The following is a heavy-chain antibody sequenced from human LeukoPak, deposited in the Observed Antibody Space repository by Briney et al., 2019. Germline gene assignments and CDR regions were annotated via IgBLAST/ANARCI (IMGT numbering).Heavy chain of an antibody. J-gene: IGHJ4*02. CDR2: IYYSGST. Sequence: PSQTLSLTCTVSGGSISSGGYYWSWIRQHPGKGLEWIVYIYYSGSTYYNPSLKSRVTISVDTSKNQFSLKLSSMTAADTAVYYCARLTRLSTSPDRYYLDYWGQGTLVTVSS. CDR1: GGSISSGGYY. V-gene: IGHV4-31*03. CDR3: ARLTRLSTSPDRYYLDY. D-gene: IGHD6-6*01.